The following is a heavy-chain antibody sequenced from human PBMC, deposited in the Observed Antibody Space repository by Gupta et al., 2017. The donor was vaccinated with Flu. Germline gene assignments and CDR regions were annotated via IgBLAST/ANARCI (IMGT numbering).Heavy chain of an antibody. D-gene: IGHD2-2*03. CDR3: AAGGYFHGYRFHV. Sequence: EVQLLESGGGVVHPGESLRLSCAASGFSFTNYAIAWIRQAPGKGLDWVSVVSGNGDMSFYADSVKGRFTISRDNSRNTVSLHMNSLTADDTGVYYCAAGGYFHGYRFHVWGQGTQVTVSS. V-gene: IGHV3-23*01. J-gene: IGHJ4*02. CDR1: GFSFTNYA. CDR2: VSGNGDMS.